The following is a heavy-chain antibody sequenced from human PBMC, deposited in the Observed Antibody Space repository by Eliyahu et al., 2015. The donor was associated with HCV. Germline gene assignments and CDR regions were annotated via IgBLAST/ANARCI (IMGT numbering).Heavy chain of an antibody. V-gene: IGHV4-39*01. CDR2: ISKSGST. Sequence: QLQLQESGPGLVKPSETLSLTCTVSSGSFSNNSNFWGWIRQPPGKGLEWIGSISKSGSTYYNPSLKSRLTISEDTSKDQFSLKLSSVTAADTAVYYCARQLTGTVYSPVEYWGQGILVTVSS. J-gene: IGHJ4*02. D-gene: IGHD3-9*01. CDR3: ARQLTGTVYSPVEY. CDR1: SGSFSNNSNF.